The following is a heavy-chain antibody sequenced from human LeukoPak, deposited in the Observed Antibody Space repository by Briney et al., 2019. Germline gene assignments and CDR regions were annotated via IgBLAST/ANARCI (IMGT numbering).Heavy chain of an antibody. J-gene: IGHJ4*02. CDR2: INPSGGST. V-gene: IGHV1-46*01. CDR1: GYTFTGYY. D-gene: IGHD3-3*01. CDR3: ARGSTIFGVGIGSFDY. Sequence: APVKVSCKASGYTFTGYYMHWVRQAPGQGLEWMGIINPSGGSTSYAQKFQGRVTMTRDMSRSTVYMELSSLRSEDTAVYYCARGSTIFGVGIGSFDYWGQGTLVTVSS.